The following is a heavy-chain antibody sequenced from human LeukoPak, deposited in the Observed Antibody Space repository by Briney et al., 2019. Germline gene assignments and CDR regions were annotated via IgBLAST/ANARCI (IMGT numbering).Heavy chain of an antibody. V-gene: IGHV3-7*01. J-gene: IGHJ3*02. CDR1: GFSFTSYW. Sequence: GALRLSCVASGFSFTSYWMSWVRQAPGKGLEFVANINQDAGTTNYVDSVKGRFTISRDNAENSLYLQMSSLRAEDTALYYCARDPGWSSFDIWGQGIMVTVSS. CDR3: ARDPGWSSFDI. D-gene: IGHD2-15*01. CDR2: INQDAGTT.